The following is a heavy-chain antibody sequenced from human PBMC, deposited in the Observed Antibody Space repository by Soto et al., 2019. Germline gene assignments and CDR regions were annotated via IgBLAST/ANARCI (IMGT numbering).Heavy chain of an antibody. J-gene: IGHJ6*02. V-gene: IGHV1-46*01. Sequence: ASVKVSCTASGYTFTSYYIHWVRQAPGQGLEWMGIINPSGGSTSYAQKFQGRVTMTRDTSTSTVYMELSSLRSEDTAVYYCAREEGAYCGGDCFRSYYGMDVWGQGTTVTVSS. CDR1: GYTFTSYY. CDR3: AREEGAYCGGDCFRSYYGMDV. CDR2: INPSGGST. D-gene: IGHD2-21*02.